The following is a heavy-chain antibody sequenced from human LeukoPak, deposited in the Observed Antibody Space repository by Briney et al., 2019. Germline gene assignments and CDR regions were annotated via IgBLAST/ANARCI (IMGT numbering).Heavy chain of an antibody. D-gene: IGHD4-17*01. CDR2: FDPEDGET. Sequence: ASVKVSCKVSGYTLTELSMHWVRQAPGKGLEWMGGFDPEDGETIYAQKFQGRVTMTEDTSTDTAYMELSSLRSGDTAVYYCATWEGTVTTRWFDPWGQGTLVTVSS. CDR1: GYTLTELS. J-gene: IGHJ5*02. CDR3: ATWEGTVTTRWFDP. V-gene: IGHV1-24*01.